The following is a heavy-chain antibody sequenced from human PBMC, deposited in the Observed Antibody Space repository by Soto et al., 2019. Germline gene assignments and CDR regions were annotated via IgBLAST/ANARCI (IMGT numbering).Heavy chain of an antibody. CDR3: ARKGSYSSGWFDY. CDR2: ISYDGSNK. J-gene: IGHJ4*02. V-gene: IGHV3-30-3*01. Sequence: QVPLVESGGGVVQPGRSLRLSCAASGFTFSSYAMHWVRQAPGKGLEWVAVISYDGSNKYYADSVKGRFTISRDNSKNTLYLQMNSLRAEDTAVYYCARKGSYSSGWFDYWGQGTLVTVSS. CDR1: GFTFSSYA. D-gene: IGHD6-19*01.